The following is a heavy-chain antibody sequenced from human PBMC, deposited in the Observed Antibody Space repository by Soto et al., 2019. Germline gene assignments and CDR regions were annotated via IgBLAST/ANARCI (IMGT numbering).Heavy chain of an antibody. V-gene: IGHV4-39*01. CDR2: IYSSGTT. Sequence: PSETLSLTCNVSGVSITTSDHYWGWVRQPPGKGLEFIGNIYSSGTTYYNPSLRSRVTVSMDTHKSQFSLRLTSVTVADTAVYFCEGGIRIRGVYSWGPGLLVTVSS. CDR1: GVSITTSDHY. D-gene: IGHD3-10*01. J-gene: IGHJ5*01. CDR3: EGGIRIRGVYS.